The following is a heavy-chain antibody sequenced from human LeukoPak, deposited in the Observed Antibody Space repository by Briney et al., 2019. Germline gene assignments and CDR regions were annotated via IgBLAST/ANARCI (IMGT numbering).Heavy chain of an antibody. CDR1: AFTFSSYS. J-gene: IGHJ6*03. CDR2: IDSSSSII. CDR3: ARAPALRFLEYYYYYLDV. Sequence: GGSLRLSCAASAFTFSSYSMNWVRQAPGKGLEWVSYIDSSSSIIYYADSVKGRFTISRDNAKYSLYLQMNSLRAEDTAVYYCARAPALRFLEYYYYYLDVWGTGTTVTVSS. V-gene: IGHV3-48*01. D-gene: IGHD3-3*01.